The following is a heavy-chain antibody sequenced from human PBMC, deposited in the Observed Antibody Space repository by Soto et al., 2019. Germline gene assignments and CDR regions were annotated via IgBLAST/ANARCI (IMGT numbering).Heavy chain of an antibody. CDR2: INFEGTTT. Sequence: EVKLVESGGGSVQPGGSLRLSCATSGFIFSSVWMHWVRQAPGKGLVWVARINFEGTTTNYADSVKGRFTISRDNAENTLYLQMSSLTDEDTAVYYCARGPRGWYGYDYWGQGTLVTVSS. J-gene: IGHJ4*02. D-gene: IGHD6-19*01. CDR1: GFIFSSVW. V-gene: IGHV3-74*01. CDR3: ARGPRGWYGYDY.